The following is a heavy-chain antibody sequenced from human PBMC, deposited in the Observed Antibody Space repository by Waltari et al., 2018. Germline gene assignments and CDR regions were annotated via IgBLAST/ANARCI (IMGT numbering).Heavy chain of an antibody. Sequence: HVQLQESGPGLVKPSEPLSLTCTVPGDFLSDDHCTWFRQAPGKGLEWIAYLRNTGGTKCTPSLESRVTVSAVTSKKQFSLRLTSVTAADTAVYYCARLPTKYYDSIGWGFFDQWGQGILVTVSS. CDR1: GDFLSDDH. CDR3: ARLPTKYYDSIGWGFFDQ. D-gene: IGHD3-22*01. CDR2: LRNTGGT. V-gene: IGHV4-4*09. J-gene: IGHJ4*02.